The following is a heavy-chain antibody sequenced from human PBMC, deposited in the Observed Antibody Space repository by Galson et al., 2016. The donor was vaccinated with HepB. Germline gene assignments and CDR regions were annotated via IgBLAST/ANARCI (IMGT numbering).Heavy chain of an antibody. CDR2: IHHRRSS. CDR1: GDSVSSHKW. Sequence: LSLTCAAYGDSVSSHKWWTWVRQPPGKGLEWIGEIHHRRSSNFNPSLKIRLTISVDKSKNQFSLRLNSVTAADTAVYFCARGGDWRLDYWGQGSLVTVSS. V-gene: IGHV4-4*01. CDR3: ARGGDWRLDY. J-gene: IGHJ4*02. D-gene: IGHD2-21*02.